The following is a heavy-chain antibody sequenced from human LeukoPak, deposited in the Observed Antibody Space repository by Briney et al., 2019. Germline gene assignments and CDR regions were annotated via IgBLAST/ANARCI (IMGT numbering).Heavy chain of an antibody. V-gene: IGHV1-18*01. CDR3: ARVNFLDWFVADKLGFDP. CDR2: ISAYNGNT. J-gene: IGHJ5*02. D-gene: IGHD3-3*01. CDR1: GYTFTSYG. Sequence: ASVKVSCQASGYTFTSYGISWVRQAPGQGLEWMGWISAYNGNTNYAQKLQGRVTMTTDTSTSTAYMELRSLRSDDTAVYYCARVNFLDWFVADKLGFDPCGQGTEVTVSP.